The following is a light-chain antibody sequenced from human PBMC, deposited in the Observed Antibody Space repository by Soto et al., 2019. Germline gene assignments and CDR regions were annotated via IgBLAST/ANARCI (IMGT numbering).Light chain of an antibody. J-gene: IGLJ1*01. CDR1: SSNIGGNS. Sequence: QSVLTQPPSVSAAPGQKVTISCSGSSSNIGGNSVSWYQQLPGTAPKLLIYDDNKRPSGIPDRFSGSKSGTSATLGITGFQTGDEAYYYCASCDSSHSASLFGTVTK. CDR3: ASCDSSHSASL. V-gene: IGLV1-51*01. CDR2: DDN.